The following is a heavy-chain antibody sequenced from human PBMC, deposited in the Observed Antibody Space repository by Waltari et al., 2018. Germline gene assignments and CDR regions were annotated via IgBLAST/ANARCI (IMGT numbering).Heavy chain of an antibody. J-gene: IGHJ4*02. CDR3: ARDPGPIVGAPDY. Sequence: QVQLVQSGTEVTQPGASVKVSCQASGYSFPHYHLHWVRQTPGQGLAWLGWINPKNGDTGYAQNFLGRVTMTRDTSINTVYMDLSGLRSDDTAVFYCARDPGPIVGAPDYWGQGTLVTVSS. CDR2: INPKNGDT. D-gene: IGHD1-26*01. CDR1: GYSFPHYH. V-gene: IGHV1-2*02.